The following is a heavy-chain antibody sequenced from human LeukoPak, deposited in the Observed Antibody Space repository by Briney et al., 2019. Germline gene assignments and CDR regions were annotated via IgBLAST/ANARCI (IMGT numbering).Heavy chain of an antibody. CDR1: GFTFRSYW. V-gene: IGHV3-74*01. D-gene: IGHD6-13*01. CDR3: AKAHPGVYYFDY. CDR2: INSDGSSR. J-gene: IGHJ4*02. Sequence: GGSLRLSCAASGFTFRSYWMHWVRQAPGKGLVWVSRINSDGSSRSYVDSVKGRFTISRDNAKNTLYLQMNSLRAEDTAVYYCAKAHPGVYYFDYWGQGTLVTVSS.